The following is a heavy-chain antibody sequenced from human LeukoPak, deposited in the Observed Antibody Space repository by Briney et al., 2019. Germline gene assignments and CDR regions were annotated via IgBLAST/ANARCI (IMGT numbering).Heavy chain of an antibody. CDR3: ARDDVGRRYDY. J-gene: IGHJ4*02. CDR2: TYYRSNWIN. CDR1: GDSGFSSTAA. V-gene: IGHV6-1*01. D-gene: IGHD1-26*01. Sequence: SQTLSLTCAISGDSGFSSTAAWNWIRQSPSRGLEWLGRTYYRSNWINEYAISVRGRIAINPDTSKNQFSLQLNSVTPEDTAVYFCARDDVGRRYDYWGQGIRVTVPS.